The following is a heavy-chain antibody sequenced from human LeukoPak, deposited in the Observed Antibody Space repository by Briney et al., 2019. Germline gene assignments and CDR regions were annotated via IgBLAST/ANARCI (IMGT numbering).Heavy chain of an antibody. Sequence: GGSLRLSCAASGFTFSSSVMSWVRQAPGKGLEWVSTINGGGTRSYYAVSVNGRFIISRDNSMNTLYLQMNGLRAEDTAVYYCARDQGGYSTDFVFWGQGTLVTVSS. V-gene: IGHV3-23*01. D-gene: IGHD5-12*01. CDR3: ARDQGGYSTDFVF. J-gene: IGHJ4*02. CDR1: GFTFSSSV. CDR2: INGGGTRS.